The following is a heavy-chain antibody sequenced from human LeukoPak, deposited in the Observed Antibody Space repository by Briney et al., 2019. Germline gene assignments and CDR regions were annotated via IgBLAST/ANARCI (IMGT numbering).Heavy chain of an antibody. CDR1: GGSISIYY. V-gene: IGHV4-4*07. CDR3: ARDRVSVAVALGGMDV. Sequence: PSETLSLTCTVSGGSISIYYWSWIRQPAGKGLDWIGRIYTSGSADYNPSLKSRVTMSVDTSKNQFSLKLTSVTAADTAVYYCARDRVSVAVALGGMDVWGQGTTVTVSS. CDR2: IYTSGSA. J-gene: IGHJ6*02. D-gene: IGHD6-19*01.